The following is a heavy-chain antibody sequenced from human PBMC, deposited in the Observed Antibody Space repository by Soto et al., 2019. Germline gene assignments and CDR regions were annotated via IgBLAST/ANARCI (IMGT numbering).Heavy chain of an antibody. J-gene: IGHJ5*02. Sequence: QVQLQESGPGLVKPSQTLSLTCTVSGGSISSGGYYWSWIRQHPGKGLEWIGYIYYSGSTYSNPSLTPRVTISVDTSKNQFSLKLSSLTAADTAVYYCARVGGINWFDPWAQGTLVTVSS. CDR3: ARVGGINWFDP. CDR2: IYYSGST. CDR1: GGSISSGGYY. V-gene: IGHV4-31*03. D-gene: IGHD6-13*01.